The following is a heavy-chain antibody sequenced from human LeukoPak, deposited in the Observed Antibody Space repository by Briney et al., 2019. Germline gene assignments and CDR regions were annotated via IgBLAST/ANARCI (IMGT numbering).Heavy chain of an antibody. D-gene: IGHD4-23*01. CDR2: ISSSSSTI. CDR1: GFTFSSYS. J-gene: IGHJ4*02. V-gene: IGHV3-48*04. CDR3: ARDPHYGGNSDY. Sequence: GGSLRLSCATSGFTFSSYSMNWVPQAPGKGLEWVSYISSSSSTIYYADSVKGRFTISRDNAKNSLYLQMNSLTAEDTAVYYCARDPHYGGNSDYWGRGTLVTVSS.